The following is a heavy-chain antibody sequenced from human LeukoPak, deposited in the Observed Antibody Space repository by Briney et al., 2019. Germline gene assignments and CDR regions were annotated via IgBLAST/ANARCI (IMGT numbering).Heavy chain of an antibody. V-gene: IGHV4-30-4*01. CDR3: ARDLMVRGVIDY. J-gene: IGHJ4*02. Sequence: PSETLSLTCTVSGGSISSGDYYWSWIRQPPGKGLEWIGYIYYSGSTYYNPSLKSRVTISVDTSKNQFSLKLSSVTAADTAVYYCARDLMVRGVIDYWGQGTLVTVSS. CDR2: IYYSGST. CDR1: GGSISSGDYY. D-gene: IGHD3-10*01.